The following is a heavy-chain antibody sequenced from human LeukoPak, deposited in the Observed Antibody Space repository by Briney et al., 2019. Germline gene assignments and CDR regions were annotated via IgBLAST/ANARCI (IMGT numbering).Heavy chain of an antibody. CDR3: ARGPGYDYVWGSYRGGCYFDY. D-gene: IGHD3-16*02. V-gene: IGHV4-34*01. Sequence: SETLSLTCAVYGGSFSGYYWSWIRQPPGKGLEWIGEINHSGSTNYNPSLKSRVTISVDTSKNQFSLKLSSVTAADTAVYYCARGPGYDYVWGSYRGGCYFDYWGQGTLVTVSS. CDR1: GGSFSGYY. CDR2: INHSGST. J-gene: IGHJ4*02.